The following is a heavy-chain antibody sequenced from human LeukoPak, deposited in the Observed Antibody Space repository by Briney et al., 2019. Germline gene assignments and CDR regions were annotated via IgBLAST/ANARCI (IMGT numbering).Heavy chain of an antibody. CDR1: GDSVSSNSAA. CDR2: TYYRSKWYN. D-gene: IGHD3-9*01. J-gene: IGHJ5*02. V-gene: IGHV6-1*01. CDR3: ARDVSYFDWFRAQDNWFDP. Sequence: SQTLSLTCAISGDSVSSNSAAWNWIRQSPSRGLEWLGRTYYRSKWYNDYAVSVKSRITINPDTSKNQFSLQLNSVTPEDTAVYYCARDVSYFDWFRAQDNWFDPRGQGTLVTVSS.